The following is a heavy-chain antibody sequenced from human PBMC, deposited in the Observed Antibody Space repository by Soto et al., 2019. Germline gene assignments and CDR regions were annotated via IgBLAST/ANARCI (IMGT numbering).Heavy chain of an antibody. D-gene: IGHD6-6*01. CDR1: GFTFSSYS. Sequence: GGSLRLSCAASGFTFSSYSMNWVRQAPGKGLEWVSSISSSSSYIYYADSVKGRFTISRDNAKNSLYLQMNSLRAEDTAVYYCARDFPSYSSSPYDAFDIWGQGTMVTVSS. V-gene: IGHV3-21*01. CDR2: ISSSSSYI. CDR3: ARDFPSYSSSPYDAFDI. J-gene: IGHJ3*02.